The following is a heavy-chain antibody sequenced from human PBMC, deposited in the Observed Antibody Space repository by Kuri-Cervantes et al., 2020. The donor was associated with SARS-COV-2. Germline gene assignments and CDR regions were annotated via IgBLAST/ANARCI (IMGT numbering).Heavy chain of an antibody. CDR2: IYYSGST. CDR3: ARFGRYSSSWYYFDY. Sequence: SETLSLTCTVSGGSISSYYWSWIRQPPGKGLEWIGYIYYSGSTNYNPSLKSRVTISVDTSENQFSLKLSSVTAADTAVYYCARFGRYSSSWYYFDYWGQGTLVTVSS. D-gene: IGHD6-13*01. V-gene: IGHV4-59*12. CDR1: GGSISSYY. J-gene: IGHJ4*02.